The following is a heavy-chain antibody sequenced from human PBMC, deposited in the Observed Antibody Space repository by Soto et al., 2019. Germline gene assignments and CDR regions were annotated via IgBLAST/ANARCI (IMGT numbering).Heavy chain of an antibody. CDR1: VGSISSSSYY. V-gene: IGHV4-39*01. J-gene: IGHJ6*02. CDR2: IYYSGST. Sequence: SETLSLTCTFSVGSISSSSYYCGWIRQPPGKGLEWIGSIYYSGSTYYNPSLKSRVTISVDTSKNQFSLKLSSVTAADTAVYYCASATSGGIAARWSGYYYSYGMHVWGQGTTVTVSS. D-gene: IGHD6-6*01. CDR3: ASATSGGIAARWSGYYYSYGMHV.